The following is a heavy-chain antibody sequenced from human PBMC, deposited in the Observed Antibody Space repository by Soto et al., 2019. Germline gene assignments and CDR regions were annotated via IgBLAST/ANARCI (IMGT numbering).Heavy chain of an antibody. CDR3: ARAVSWGSYTLYYYYMDV. D-gene: IGHD3-16*01. J-gene: IGHJ6*03. Sequence: GGSLRLSCAASGFTFSSYAMHWVRQAPGKGLEYVSAISSNGGSTYYANSVKGRFTISRDNSKNTLYLQMGSLRAEDMAVYYCARAVSWGSYTLYYYYMDVWGKGTTVTV. CDR1: GFTFSSYA. V-gene: IGHV3-64*01. CDR2: ISSNGGST.